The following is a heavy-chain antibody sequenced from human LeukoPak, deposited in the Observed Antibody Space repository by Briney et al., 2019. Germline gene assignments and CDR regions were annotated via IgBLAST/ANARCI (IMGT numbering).Heavy chain of an antibody. CDR3: AGYSGSYLVLGTFDI. Sequence: AETLSLTCTVSGDSISSYYWSWIRQPAGKGLEWIARIYSSGSTNYNPSLKSRVTISVDKSKNQFSLKLSSVTAADTAVYYCAGYSGSYLVLGTFDIWGQGTMVTVSS. CDR1: GDSISSYY. D-gene: IGHD1-26*01. J-gene: IGHJ3*02. CDR2: IYSSGST. V-gene: IGHV4-4*07.